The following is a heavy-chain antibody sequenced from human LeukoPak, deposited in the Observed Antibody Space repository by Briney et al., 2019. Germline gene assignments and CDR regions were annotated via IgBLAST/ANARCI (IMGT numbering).Heavy chain of an antibody. V-gene: IGHV5-10-1*01. CDR3: ARHFWYSCGPLDP. J-gene: IGHJ5*02. D-gene: IGHD6-19*01. Sequence: GESRRFPYKRSGYRFTSNWITWVHQMPGKGLEWMGRIDPSDSYTNYSPPFQVHVTISVDTSMSIAYLQWSSLRASDTAMYYCARHFWYSCGPLDPWGQGALVTVSS. CDR1: GYRFTSNW. CDR2: IDPSDSYT.